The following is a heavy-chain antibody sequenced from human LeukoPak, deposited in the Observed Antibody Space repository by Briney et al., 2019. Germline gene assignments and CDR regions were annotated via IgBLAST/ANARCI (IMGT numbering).Heavy chain of an antibody. CDR1: GGSISSSSYY. J-gene: IGHJ6*03. CDR2: IYYSGST. CDR3: ARGSSHQLLYYYYYMDV. Sequence: SETLSLTCTVSGGSISSSSYYWGWIRQPPGKGLEWIGSIYYSGSTYYNPSLKSRVTISVDTSKNQFSLKLSSVTAADTAVYYCARGSSHQLLYYYYYMDVWGKGTTVTVSS. D-gene: IGHD2-2*01. V-gene: IGHV4-39*07.